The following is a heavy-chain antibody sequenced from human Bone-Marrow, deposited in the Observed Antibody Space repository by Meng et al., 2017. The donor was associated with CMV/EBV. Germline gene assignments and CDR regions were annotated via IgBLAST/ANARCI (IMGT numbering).Heavy chain of an antibody. CDR1: GFTFGDYD. J-gene: IGHJ4*02. CDR3: ARGIYSAFDI. D-gene: IGHD2-21*01. Sequence: GGSLRPSCTASGFTFGDYDMSWVRQAPGKGLEWVGFIRSKAYGGTTEYAASVKGRFNISRDDSKSIAYLQMNSLKTEDTAVYYCARGIYSAFDIWGQGNLVTVYS. V-gene: IGHV3-49*04. CDR2: IRSKAYGGTT.